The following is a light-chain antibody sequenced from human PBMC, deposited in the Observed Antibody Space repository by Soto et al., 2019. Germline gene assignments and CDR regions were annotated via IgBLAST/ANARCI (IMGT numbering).Light chain of an antibody. CDR2: GVS. J-gene: IGLJ1*01. Sequence: QSVLTQPASVSGSPGQSITISCTGTSSDVGGYNYVSWYQQHPGTAPKLIIYGVSDRPSGVSNRFSGSKSGNTASLTISGLQAEDEADYYCTSYSGSTTLGVFGTGTKVTVL. V-gene: IGLV2-14*03. CDR3: TSYSGSTTLGV. CDR1: SSDVGGYNY.